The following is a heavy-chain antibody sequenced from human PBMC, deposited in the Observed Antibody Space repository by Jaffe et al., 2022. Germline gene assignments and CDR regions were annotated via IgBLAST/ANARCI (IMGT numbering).Heavy chain of an antibody. CDR1: GFTFSSYA. D-gene: IGHD6-19*01. Sequence: EVQLLESGGGLVQPGGSLRLSCAASGFTFSSYAMSWVRQAPGKGLEWVSAISGSGGSTYYADSVKGRFTISRDNSKNTLYLQMNSLRAEDTAVYYCAKECEGLAVAGTGFPFDYWGQGTLVTVSS. CDR2: ISGSGGST. V-gene: IGHV3-23*01. CDR3: AKECEGLAVAGTGFPFDY. J-gene: IGHJ4*02.